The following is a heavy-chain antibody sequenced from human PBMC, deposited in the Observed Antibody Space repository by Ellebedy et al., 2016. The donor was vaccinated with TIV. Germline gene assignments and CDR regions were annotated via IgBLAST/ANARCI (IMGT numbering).Heavy chain of an antibody. Sequence: GGSLRLXCKASGFTFSDFSMNWVRQAPGKGLEWLSYISSRDTPIYYADSVKGRFTISRDNAKNSLYLQMNSLKAEDTAVYYCARDSSSNYFGSGSYWGQGTLVTVSS. CDR1: GFTFSDFS. CDR3: ARDSSSNYFGSGSY. J-gene: IGHJ4*02. V-gene: IGHV3-48*01. CDR2: ISSRDTPI. D-gene: IGHD3-10*01.